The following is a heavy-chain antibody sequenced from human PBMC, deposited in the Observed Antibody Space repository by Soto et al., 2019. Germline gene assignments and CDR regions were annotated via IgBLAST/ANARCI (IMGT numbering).Heavy chain of an antibody. CDR2: VGGGGDNT. Sequence: EVQLLESGGGLVQPGGSLRLSCAASGFTFSSYSMNWVRQAPGKGREWVASVGGGGDNTFYADSVKGRFTISGDDSQNSLYLQMNSLRADDTAVYFCAKRDSGSGRAPPLINYWGQGTLVTVSS. D-gene: IGHD3-10*01. V-gene: IGHV3-23*01. J-gene: IGHJ4*02. CDR1: GFTFSSYS. CDR3: AKRDSGSGRAPPLINY.